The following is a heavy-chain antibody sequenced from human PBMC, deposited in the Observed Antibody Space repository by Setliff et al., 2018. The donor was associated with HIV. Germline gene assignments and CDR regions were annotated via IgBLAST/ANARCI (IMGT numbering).Heavy chain of an antibody. CDR1: GGSFSGYY. V-gene: IGHV4-34*01. J-gene: IGHJ3*02. CDR3: ASLYNWNPRGGVGGAFDI. Sequence: KPSETLSLTCAVFGGSFSGYYWSWIRQPPGKGLEWIGEINHSGSTNYNPSLKSRVTISVDTSKKQLSLKMSSVTAADTAVYYCASLYNWNPRGGVGGAFDIWGQGTMVTVSS. D-gene: IGHD1-20*01. CDR2: INHSGST.